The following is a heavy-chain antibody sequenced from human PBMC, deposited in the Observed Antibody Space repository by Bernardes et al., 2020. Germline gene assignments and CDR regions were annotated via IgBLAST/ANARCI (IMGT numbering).Heavy chain of an antibody. CDR1: GYTLTELS. D-gene: IGHD4-17*01. CDR3: ATNSAIWNGDSEGPYYYYGMDV. J-gene: IGHJ6*02. V-gene: IGHV1-24*01. Sequence: ASVKVSCKVSGYTLTELSMHWVRQAPGKGLEWMGGFDPEDGETIYAQKFQGRVTMTEDTSTDTAYMELSSLRSEDTAVYYCATNSAIWNGDSEGPYYYYGMDVWGQGTTVTVSS. CDR2: FDPEDGET.